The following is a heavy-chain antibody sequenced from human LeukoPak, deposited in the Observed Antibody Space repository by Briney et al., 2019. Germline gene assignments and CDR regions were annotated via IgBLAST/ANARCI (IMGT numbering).Heavy chain of an antibody. CDR2: IRYDGSNK. J-gene: IGHJ4*02. V-gene: IGHV3-30*02. CDR1: GFTFSSYG. Sequence: PGGSLRLSCAASGFTFSSYGMHWVRQAPGKGLEWVAFIRYDGSNKYYADSVKGRFTISRDNSKNTLYLQMNSLRAEDTAVYYCASHYGSGSNGPGYWGQGTLVTVPS. CDR3: ASHYGSGSNGPGY. D-gene: IGHD3-10*01.